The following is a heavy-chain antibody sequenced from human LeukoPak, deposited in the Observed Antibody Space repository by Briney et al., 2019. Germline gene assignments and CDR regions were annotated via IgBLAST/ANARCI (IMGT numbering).Heavy chain of an antibody. V-gene: IGHV1-69*05. CDR2: IIPIVATT. D-gene: IGHD6-19*01. CDR1: GGTFSNYV. Sequence: SVKVSCKASGGTFSNYVINWVRQAPGQGLEWMGGIIPIVATTNYAQKFQGRVTMTRDTSTSTVYMELSSLRSEDTAVYYCARDVRWLGSPFMDVWGQGTTVTVSS. CDR3: ARDVRWLGSPFMDV. J-gene: IGHJ6*02.